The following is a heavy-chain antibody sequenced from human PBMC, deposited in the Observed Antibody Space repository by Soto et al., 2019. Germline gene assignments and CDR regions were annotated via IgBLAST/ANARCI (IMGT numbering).Heavy chain of an antibody. V-gene: IGHV3-21*01. Sequence: EVQVVESGGGLDQPGGSLRLSCSFTFSMYSMNWVRQAPGKGLEWVASISSGGSYIKYADSVKGRFTISRDNAKNSVSLQMNSLRVDDTAVYFCTRDQGGSYDSWFDPWGQGTLVTVSS. CDR1: FTFSMYS. CDR3: TRDQGGSYDSWFDP. CDR2: ISSGGSYI. D-gene: IGHD1-26*01. J-gene: IGHJ5*02.